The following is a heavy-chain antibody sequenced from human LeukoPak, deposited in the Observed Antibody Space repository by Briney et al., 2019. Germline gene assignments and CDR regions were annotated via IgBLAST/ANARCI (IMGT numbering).Heavy chain of an antibody. CDR1: GGSFSGYY. CDR3: ARGYSSSWYSRAEYFQH. J-gene: IGHJ1*01. D-gene: IGHD6-13*01. Sequence: SETLSLTCAVYGGSFSGYYWSWIRQPPGKGLEWIGEINHSGSNNYNPSLKSRVTISVDTSKNQFSLKLSSVTAADTAVYYCARGYSSSWYSRAEYFQHWGQGTLVTVSS. V-gene: IGHV4-34*01. CDR2: INHSGSN.